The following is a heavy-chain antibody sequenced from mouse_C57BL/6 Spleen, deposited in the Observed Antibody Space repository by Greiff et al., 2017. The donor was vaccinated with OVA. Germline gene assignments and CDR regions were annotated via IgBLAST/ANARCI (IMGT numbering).Heavy chain of an antibody. D-gene: IGHD2-3*01. Sequence: EVKLQESGPGLVKPSQSLSLTCSVTGYSITSGYYWNWIRQFPGNKLEWMGYISYDGSNNYNPSLKNRISITRDTSKNQFFLKLNSVTTEDTATYYCARDDGYYENAYWGQGTLVTVSA. CDR1: GYSITSGYY. V-gene: IGHV3-6*01. J-gene: IGHJ3*01. CDR3: ARDDGYYENAY. CDR2: ISYDGSN.